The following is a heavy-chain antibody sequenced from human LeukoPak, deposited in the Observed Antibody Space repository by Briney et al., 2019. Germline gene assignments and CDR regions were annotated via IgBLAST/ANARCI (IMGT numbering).Heavy chain of an antibody. CDR3: ASGNSHAFDI. J-gene: IGHJ3*02. Sequence: GGSLRLSCAASGFTFSDYWMHWVRQAPAKGLVWVSRIDLAGEYTTYADSVKGRFTISRDNAKNTLYLQMNSLRAEDTAVYYCASGNSHAFDIWGQGTMVTVSS. CDR1: GFTFSDYW. CDR2: IDLAGEYT. V-gene: IGHV3-74*01.